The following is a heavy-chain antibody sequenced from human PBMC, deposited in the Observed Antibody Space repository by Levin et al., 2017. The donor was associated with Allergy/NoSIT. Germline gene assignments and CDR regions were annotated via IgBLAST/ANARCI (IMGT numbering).Heavy chain of an antibody. CDR3: ARSPAMTTHGWNL. Sequence: PGGSLRLSCTVSGGSITGYYWSWIRQPPGQGLEWVGDIYYTGSSSYNPSLKSRLTISLGTSKYHFSLNLRSVTAADTAVYYCARSPAMTTHGWNLWGRGTLVIVSS. J-gene: IGHJ4*02. CDR2: IYYTGSS. V-gene: IGHV4-59*01. D-gene: IGHD4-11*01. CDR1: GGSITGYY.